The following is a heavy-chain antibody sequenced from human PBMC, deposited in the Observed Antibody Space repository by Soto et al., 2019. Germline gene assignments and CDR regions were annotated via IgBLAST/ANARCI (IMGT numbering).Heavy chain of an antibody. CDR1: GGAIDSGGYY. D-gene: IGHD7-27*01. V-gene: IGHV4-31*03. J-gene: IGHJ6*02. CDR2: IYYSGST. CDR3: ARVGTSYARRGLDV. Sequence: SETLSLTCNVSGGAIDSGGYYWCWIRQHPGKGLEWIGYIYYSGSTYYNPSLKSRVSISIDMSKNQFSLELISVTAADTAVYYCARVGTSYARRGLDVWGQGTTVTVSS.